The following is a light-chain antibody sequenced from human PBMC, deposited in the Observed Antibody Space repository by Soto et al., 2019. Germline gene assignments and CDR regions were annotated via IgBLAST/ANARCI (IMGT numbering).Light chain of an antibody. V-gene: IGKV3-15*01. Sequence: EIVMTQSPATLSVSPGERATLSCRASQSVSSNLAWYQQKPGQAPRPLIYGASTRATGIPARFSGSGSGTEFTLTISSLQSEDFAVYYCQQYNNWVGTFGQGTKVEIK. CDR1: QSVSSN. CDR2: GAS. CDR3: QQYNNWVGT. J-gene: IGKJ1*01.